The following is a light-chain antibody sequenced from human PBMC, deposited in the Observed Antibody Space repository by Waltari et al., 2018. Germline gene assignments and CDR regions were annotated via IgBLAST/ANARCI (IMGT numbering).Light chain of an antibody. Sequence: QSALTQPASVSGSPGQSITIPCTGTSSDVGSYNLVSWYQQHPGKAPKLMIYEVSKRPSGVSNRFSGSKSGNTASLTISGLRAEDEADYYCCSYAGSSTLVFGGGTKLTVL. V-gene: IGLV2-23*02. CDR1: SSDVGSYNL. J-gene: IGLJ3*02. CDR3: CSYAGSSTLV. CDR2: EVS.